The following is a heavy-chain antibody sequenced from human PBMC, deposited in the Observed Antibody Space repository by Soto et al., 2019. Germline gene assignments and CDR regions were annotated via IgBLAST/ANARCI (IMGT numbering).Heavy chain of an antibody. D-gene: IGHD3-22*01. CDR1: GFTVSSNY. CDR2: IYSGGST. V-gene: IGHV3-53*01. Sequence: EVQLVESGGGLIQPGGSLRLSCAASGFTVSSNYMSWVRQAPGKGLEWVSFIYSGGSTYYADAVKGRFTISRENSKNTLYLQLNSLRAEDTDVYYCARVDPTREYYYDSSVFSREDGAFDIWGQGTMVTVSS. CDR3: ARVDPTREYYYDSSVFSREDGAFDI. J-gene: IGHJ3*02.